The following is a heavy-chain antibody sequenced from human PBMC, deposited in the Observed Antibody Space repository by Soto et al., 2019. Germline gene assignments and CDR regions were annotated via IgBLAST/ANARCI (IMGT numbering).Heavy chain of an antibody. CDR3: ARGYCSSTSCYSVYLDD. CDR1: GFTLSSYW. J-gene: IGHJ4*02. CDR2: INDDGSST. V-gene: IGHV3-74*01. D-gene: IGHD2-2*01. Sequence: GGSLRLSCGASGFTLSSYWMHWVRQAPGKGLVWVSRINDDGSSTSYVDSVKGRFTISRDNAKNTLYLQMTSLRVEDTAVYYCARGYCSSTSCYSVYLDDWGQGTQVTVSS.